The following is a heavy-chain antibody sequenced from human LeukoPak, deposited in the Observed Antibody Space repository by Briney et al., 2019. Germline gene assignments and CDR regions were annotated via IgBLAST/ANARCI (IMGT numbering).Heavy chain of an antibody. D-gene: IGHD4-11*01. CDR1: GGSFSGYY. CDR2: INHSGST. Sequence: SETLSLTCAVYGGSFSGYYWSWIRQPPGKGLEWIGEINHSGSTNYNPSLKSRVTISVDTSKNQFSLKLSSVTAADTAVYYCARATANLFDYWGQGTLVTVSS. J-gene: IGHJ4*02. CDR3: ARATANLFDY. V-gene: IGHV4-34*01.